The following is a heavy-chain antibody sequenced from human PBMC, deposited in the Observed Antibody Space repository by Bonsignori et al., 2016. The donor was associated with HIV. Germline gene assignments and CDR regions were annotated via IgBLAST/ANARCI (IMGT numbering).Heavy chain of an antibody. Sequence: WVRQAPGQGLEWMGWISAYNGNTNYAQKLQGRVTMTTDTSTSTAYMELRSLRSDDTAVYYCARAIVVVPAAKGSSAEYFQHWGQGTLVTVSS. V-gene: IGHV1-18*01. CDR2: ISAYNGNT. J-gene: IGHJ1*01. CDR3: ARAIVVVPAAKGSSAEYFQH. D-gene: IGHD2-2*01.